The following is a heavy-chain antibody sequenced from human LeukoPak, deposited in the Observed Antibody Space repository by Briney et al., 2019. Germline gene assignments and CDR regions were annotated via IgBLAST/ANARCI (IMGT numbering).Heavy chain of an antibody. Sequence: GESLKISCKGSGYKFTNLWIGWVRQMPGKGLEWMGIIYPGDSDTRYSPSFQGQVTISADRSISTAYLQWSSLKASDTAMYYCARLWGNSAWFDYWGQGTLVTVSS. J-gene: IGHJ4*02. CDR2: IYPGDSDT. V-gene: IGHV5-51*01. CDR3: ARLWGNSAWFDY. D-gene: IGHD6-19*01. CDR1: GYKFTNLW.